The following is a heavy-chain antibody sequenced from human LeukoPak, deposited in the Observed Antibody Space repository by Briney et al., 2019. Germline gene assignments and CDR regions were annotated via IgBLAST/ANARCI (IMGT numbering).Heavy chain of an antibody. D-gene: IGHD6-19*01. CDR2: MNPNSGNT. Sequence: GASVKVSCKASGYTFTSYDINWVRQAAGQGLEWMGWMNPNSGNTGYAQKLQGRVTMTRNTSISTAYMELSSLRSEDPAVYYCARGLKYSSGWYGIYWGQGTLVTVSS. CDR3: ARGLKYSSGWYGIY. CDR1: GYTFTSYD. V-gene: IGHV1-8*01. J-gene: IGHJ4*02.